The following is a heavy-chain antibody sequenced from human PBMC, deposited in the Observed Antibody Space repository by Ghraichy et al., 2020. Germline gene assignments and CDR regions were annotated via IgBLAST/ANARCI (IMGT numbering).Heavy chain of an antibody. J-gene: IGHJ4*02. CDR3: ARHYYDSSGYYDFDY. Sequence: VKVSCKASGYTFTSYGISWVRQAPGQGLEWRGWISAYNGNTNYAQKLQGRVTMTTDTSTSTAYMELRSLRSDDTAVYYCARHYYDSSGYYDFDYWGQGTLVTVSS. CDR1: GYTFTSYG. D-gene: IGHD3-22*01. CDR2: ISAYNGNT. V-gene: IGHV1-18*01.